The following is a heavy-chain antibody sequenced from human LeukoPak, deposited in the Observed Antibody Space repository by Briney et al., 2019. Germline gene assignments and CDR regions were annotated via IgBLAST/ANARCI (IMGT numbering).Heavy chain of an antibody. V-gene: IGHV3-7*01. J-gene: IGHJ4*02. CDR1: GFTFTSYW. D-gene: IGHD6-19*01. Sequence: GGSLRLSCAASGFTFTSYWMSWVRQAPGKGLEWVANIKQDGSEKHYVDSVKGRFTISRDNTKNSLYLQMNSLRADDTAVYYCTRLHNSGWTDYWGQGTLVTVSS. CDR2: IKQDGSEK. CDR3: TRLHNSGWTDY.